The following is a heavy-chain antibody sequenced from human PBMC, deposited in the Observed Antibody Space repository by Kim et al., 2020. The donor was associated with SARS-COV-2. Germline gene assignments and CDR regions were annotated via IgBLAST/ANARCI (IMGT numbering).Heavy chain of an antibody. D-gene: IGHD3-10*01. J-gene: IGHJ4*02. Sequence: GGSLRLSCAASGFTFSSYAMHWVRQAPGKGLEWVAVISYDGSNKYYADSVKGRFTIYRDNSKNTLYLQMNSLRAEDTAVYYCARLILWFGESNFDYWGQGTLVTVSS. V-gene: IGHV3-30*04. CDR1: GFTFSSYA. CDR3: ARLILWFGESNFDY. CDR2: ISYDGSNK.